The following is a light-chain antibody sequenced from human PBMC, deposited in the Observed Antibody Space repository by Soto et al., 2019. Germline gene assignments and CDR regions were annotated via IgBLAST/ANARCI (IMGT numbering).Light chain of an antibody. CDR2: GAS. CDR3: QQSYATPRT. CDR1: QSISSF. J-gene: IGKJ3*01. V-gene: IGKV1-39*01. Sequence: DIQMTQSPSSLSASVGDRVTITCRASQSISSFLNWYQQKPGRAPKLLIYGASNLQGGVPSRFSGSGSGTHFTLTISSLQPEDFATYFCQQSYATPRTFGPGSKVYIK.